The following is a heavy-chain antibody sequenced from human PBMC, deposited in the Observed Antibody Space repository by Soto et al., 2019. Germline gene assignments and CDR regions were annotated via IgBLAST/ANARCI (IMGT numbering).Heavy chain of an antibody. J-gene: IGHJ4*02. CDR3: ARDSRSYSSSWYQDGN. CDR2: IIPIFGTA. D-gene: IGHD6-13*01. CDR1: GGTFSSYA. V-gene: IGHV1-69*12. Sequence: QVQLVQSGAEVKKPGSSVKVSCKASGGTFSSYAISWVRQAPGQGLEWMGGIIPIFGTANYAQKFQGRVTITADESTSTAYLELSSLRSGDTDVYYCARDSRSYSSSWYQDGNRGQGTPVTVSS.